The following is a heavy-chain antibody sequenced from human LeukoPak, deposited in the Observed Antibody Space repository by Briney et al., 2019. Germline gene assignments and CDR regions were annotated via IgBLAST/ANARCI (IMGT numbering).Heavy chain of an antibody. CDR3: ARVVTSYYYYYMDV. J-gene: IGHJ6*03. CDR1: GGSFSGYY. V-gene: IGHV4-34*01. Sequence: SETLSLTCAVYGGSFSGYYWNWIRQPPGKGLGWIGKINHRGSTNYNPSLKSRVTISVDTSKNQFSLKLSSVTAADTAVYYCARVVTSYYYYYMDVWGKGTTVTVSS. D-gene: IGHD5-18*01. CDR2: INHRGST.